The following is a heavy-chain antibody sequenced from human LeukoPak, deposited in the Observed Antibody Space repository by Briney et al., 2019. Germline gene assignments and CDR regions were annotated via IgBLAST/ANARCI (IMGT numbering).Heavy chain of an antibody. J-gene: IGHJ4*02. CDR2: IWPGDSDA. CDR1: GYSFPNYW. D-gene: IGHD4-17*01. CDR3: ARLKGTTVTPNFDY. Sequence: GESLKISCKGSGYSFPNYWIAWVRQMPRKGLEWMGIIWPGDSDAKYSPSFQGQVTISADKSISTVYLQWSSLKASDTAIYFCARLKGTTVTPNFDYWGPGMLVTVSS. V-gene: IGHV5-51*01.